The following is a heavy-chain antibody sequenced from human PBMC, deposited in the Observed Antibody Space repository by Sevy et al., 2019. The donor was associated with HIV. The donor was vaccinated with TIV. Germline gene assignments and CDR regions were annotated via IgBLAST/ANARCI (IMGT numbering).Heavy chain of an antibody. D-gene: IGHD1-26*01. CDR2: ISSSSADI. V-gene: IGHV3-21*01. Sequence: GGSLRLSCAASGFTFSNYNMNWVRQAPGEGLKWVSSISSSSADIYYTDSVKGRFTVSRDNSRKSLFRQMNGLSAEDTALYYCARDLLVGSTYVFDIWGRGTMVTVSS. CDR3: ARDLLVGSTYVFDI. J-gene: IGHJ3*02. CDR1: GFTFSNYN.